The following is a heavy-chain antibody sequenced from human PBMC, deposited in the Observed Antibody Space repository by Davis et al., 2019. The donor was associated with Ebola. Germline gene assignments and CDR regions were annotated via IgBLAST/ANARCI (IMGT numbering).Heavy chain of an antibody. V-gene: IGHV3-9*01. CDR2: ISWNSGKL. CDR1: GFTFADYA. Sequence: PGGSLRLSCAASGFTFADYAMHFVRQAPGKGLEWVSGISWNSGKLGYADSVKGRFTISRDNAKNSLYLQMNSLRAEDTALYYCAKDLGELIYYFYGMDVWGQGTTVTVSS. D-gene: IGHD1-7*01. J-gene: IGHJ6*02. CDR3: AKDLGELIYYFYGMDV.